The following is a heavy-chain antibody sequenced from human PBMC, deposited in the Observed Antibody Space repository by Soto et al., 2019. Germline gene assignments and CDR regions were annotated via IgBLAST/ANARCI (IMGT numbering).Heavy chain of an antibody. V-gene: IGHV1-46*03. CDR1: GNIFTSQY. CDR3: FRDVGD. D-gene: IGHD3-3*01. CDR2: INPSGGRT. Sequence: QVQLVQSGAEVKKPGASVKVSCKVSGNIFTSQYMHWVRQAPGQGLEWMAMINPSGGRTSYAQMFQGGVTMTRDTSTSTVHMELSSLRSEATAVYYCFRDVGDWGQGTLVTVSS. J-gene: IGHJ4*02.